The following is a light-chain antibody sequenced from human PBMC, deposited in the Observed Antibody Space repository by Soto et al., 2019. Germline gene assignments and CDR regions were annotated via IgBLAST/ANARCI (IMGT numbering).Light chain of an antibody. CDR1: QSISTY. Sequence: DIQMTQSPSSLSAYVGDRVTITCRASQSISTYLNWYHQRPGEAPKLLIYAASTLQSGVPSRFSGSGSGTDFTLTISSLQPEDFATYYCLLDFGYFWAFGQGTKVEIK. V-gene: IGKV1-39*01. J-gene: IGKJ1*01. CDR2: AAS. CDR3: LLDFGYFWA.